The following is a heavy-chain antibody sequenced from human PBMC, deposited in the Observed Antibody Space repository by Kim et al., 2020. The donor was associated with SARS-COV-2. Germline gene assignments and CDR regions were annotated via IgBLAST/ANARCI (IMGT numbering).Heavy chain of an antibody. CDR3: AKDLEGWGTSISPVHSYGLDV. Sequence: GGSLRLSCAASGFTFSSYAMSWVRQAPGKGLEWVSAISGSGGSTYYADSVKGRFTISRDNSKNTLYLQMNSLRAEDTAVYYCAKDLEGWGTSISPVHSYGLDVWGQGTMVTVSS. J-gene: IGHJ6*02. D-gene: IGHD2-2*01. V-gene: IGHV3-23*01. CDR1: GFTFSSYA. CDR2: ISGSGGST.